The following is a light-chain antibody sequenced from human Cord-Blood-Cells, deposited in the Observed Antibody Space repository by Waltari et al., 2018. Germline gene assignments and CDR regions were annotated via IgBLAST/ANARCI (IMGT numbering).Light chain of an antibody. J-gene: IGLJ2*01. CDR2: EGS. V-gene: IGLV2-23*01. CDR3: CSYAGSSTV. CDR1: SSDVGSYNL. Sequence: QSALTQPSPVSGSPGQSTTISCPGTSSDVGSYNLVPWYHQHPGKAPKLMIYEGSKRPSGVSNRFSGSKSGNTASLTISGLQAEDEADYYCCSYAGSSTVFGGGTKLTVL.